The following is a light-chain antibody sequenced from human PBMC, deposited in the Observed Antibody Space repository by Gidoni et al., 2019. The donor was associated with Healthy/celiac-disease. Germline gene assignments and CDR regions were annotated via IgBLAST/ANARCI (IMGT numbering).Light chain of an antibody. CDR3: QQSYSTPLF. J-gene: IGKJ4*01. V-gene: IGKV1-39*01. CDR2: AAS. Sequence: DNQMTQSPSSLSASVGDRVTITCRASQSISSYLNWYQQKPGKAPKLLIYAASSLQSGVPSRFSGSGSGTDFTLTISSLQPEDFATYYCQQSYSTPLFFGGGTKVEI. CDR1: QSISSY.